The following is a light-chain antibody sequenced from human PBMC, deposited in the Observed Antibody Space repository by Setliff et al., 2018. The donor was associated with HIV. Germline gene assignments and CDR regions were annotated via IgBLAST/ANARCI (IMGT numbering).Light chain of an antibody. CDR3: CSYTSRNTDV. CDR1: SSDVGAYNY. V-gene: IGLV2-14*01. J-gene: IGLJ1*01. CDR2: EVS. Sequence: QSVLTQPASVSGSPGQSITISCTGTSSDVGAYNYVSWYQQYPGKAPKLMIYEVSNRPSRVSNRFSGSKSGNTASLTISGLQAEDEADYYCCSYTSRNTDVFGTGTKVTV.